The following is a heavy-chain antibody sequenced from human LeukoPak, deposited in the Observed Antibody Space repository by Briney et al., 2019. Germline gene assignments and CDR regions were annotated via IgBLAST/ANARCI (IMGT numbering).Heavy chain of an antibody. CDR1: GFTVSSNY. D-gene: IGHD1-7*01. CDR2: IYSGGST. Sequence: GGSLRLSCAASGFTVSSNYMSWVRQAPGKGLEWVSVIYSGGSTYYADSVKGRFTISRDNSKNTLYLQMNSLRAEDTAVYYCAKDQRARELPFYWGQGTLVTVSS. J-gene: IGHJ4*02. CDR3: AKDQRARELPFY. V-gene: IGHV3-53*01.